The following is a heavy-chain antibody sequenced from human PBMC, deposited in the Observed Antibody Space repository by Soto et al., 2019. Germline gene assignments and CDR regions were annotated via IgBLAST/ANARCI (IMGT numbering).Heavy chain of an antibody. Sequence: QLQLQESGPGLVKPSETLSLTCTVSGGSISSSTFYWGWIRQPPGKGLEWIWSVYYDGTTYYNPSLRSRVTISVDTSKNQFSLKMSSVTAADTAAYYCAYFDWLPYWGQGTLVTVSS. D-gene: IGHD3-9*01. CDR1: GGSISSSTFY. V-gene: IGHV4-39*01. J-gene: IGHJ4*02. CDR2: VYYDGTT. CDR3: AYFDWLPY.